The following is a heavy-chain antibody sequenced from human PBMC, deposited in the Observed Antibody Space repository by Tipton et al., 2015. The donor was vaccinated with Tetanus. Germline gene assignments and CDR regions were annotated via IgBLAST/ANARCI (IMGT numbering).Heavy chain of an antibody. CDR1: GASINAGGYL. CDR2: IFYTGKT. CDR3: ARDFGAGSYRPQTGFDY. V-gene: IGHV4-31*11. J-gene: IGHJ4*02. Sequence: LSLTCDVSGASINAGGYLWTWVRQHPVKGLEWIGKIFYTGKTFYNPSLKSRVTISRDNAKNTIFLQMNSLRAEDTAVYYCARDFGAGSYRPQTGFDYWGRGTLVTVSS. D-gene: IGHD3-10*01.